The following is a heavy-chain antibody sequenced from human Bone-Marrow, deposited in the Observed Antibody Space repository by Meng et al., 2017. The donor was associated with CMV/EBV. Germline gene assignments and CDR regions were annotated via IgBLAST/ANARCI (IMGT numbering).Heavy chain of an antibody. D-gene: IGHD2-2*01. CDR3: ARGGERNVVVPAAIPDITFDP. J-gene: IGHJ5*02. CDR2: INPNSGGT. V-gene: IGHV1-2*02. CDR1: GYTFTGYY. Sequence: ASVKVSCKASGYTFTGYYMHWVRQAPGQGLEWMGWINPNSGGTNYAQKFQGRATMTRDTSISTAYMELSRLRSDDTAVYYCARGGERNVVVPAAIPDITFDPWGQGTLVTVSS.